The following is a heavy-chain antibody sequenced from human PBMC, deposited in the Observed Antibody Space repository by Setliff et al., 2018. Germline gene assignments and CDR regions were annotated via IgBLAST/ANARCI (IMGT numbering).Heavy chain of an antibody. CDR3: AKPQVGLRWGFES. J-gene: IGHJ4*02. D-gene: IGHD3-16*01. V-gene: IGHV3-23*03. CDR2: IYSGDRNT. CDR1: GFTFNTYA. Sequence: GGSLRLSCAASGFTFNTYAMSWVRQAPGKGLEWVSTIYSGDRNTFYTDSVKGRFTIFRDGSKNTLFLQMTSLRAEDTAVYYCAKPQVGLRWGFESWGQGTPVTVSS.